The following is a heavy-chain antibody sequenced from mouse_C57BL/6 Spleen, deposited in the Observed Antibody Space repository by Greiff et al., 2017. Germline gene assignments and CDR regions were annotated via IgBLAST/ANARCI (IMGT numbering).Heavy chain of an antibody. CDR1: GYTFTSYW. CDR2: IYPGSGST. D-gene: IGHD1-1*01. CDR3: ARTPAYCGSSYRYFDV. Sequence: QVQLQQPGAELVKPGASVKMSCKASGYTFTSYWITWVKQRPGQGLEWIGDIYPGSGSTNYNAKFKSKATLTVDTSSSTAYMQLSNLTSENSAVYYCARTPAYCGSSYRYFDVWGTGTTVTVSS. V-gene: IGHV1-55*01. J-gene: IGHJ1*03.